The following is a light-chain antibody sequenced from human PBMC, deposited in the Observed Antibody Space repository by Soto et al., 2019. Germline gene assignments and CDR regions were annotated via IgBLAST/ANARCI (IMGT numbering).Light chain of an antibody. CDR1: SSDVGGYNY. V-gene: IGLV2-14*01. CDR3: SSYTSSSTLIV. Sequence: QCALTQPASVCGSPGQSITISCTRTSSDVGGYNYVSWYQQHPGKAPKLMIYEVSNRPSGVSNRFSGSKSGNTASLTISGLQAEDEADYYCSSYTSSSTLIVFGTGTKLTVL. J-gene: IGLJ1*01. CDR2: EVS.